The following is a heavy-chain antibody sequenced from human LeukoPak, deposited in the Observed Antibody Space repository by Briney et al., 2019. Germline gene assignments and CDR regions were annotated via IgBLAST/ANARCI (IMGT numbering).Heavy chain of an antibody. V-gene: IGHV3-23*01. CDR2: ISDNGRST. CDR3: TRHVVGATLGYYYYYMDV. J-gene: IGHJ6*03. CDR1: GFTFSSNA. D-gene: IGHD1-26*01. Sequence: AGGSLRLSCGASGFTFSSNAMYWVRQAPGKGLEWVSAISDNGRSTYYADSVKGRYTISRDKSKNTLYLQMNSLRAEDTAVYYCTRHVVGATLGYYYYYMDVWGKGTTVTVSS.